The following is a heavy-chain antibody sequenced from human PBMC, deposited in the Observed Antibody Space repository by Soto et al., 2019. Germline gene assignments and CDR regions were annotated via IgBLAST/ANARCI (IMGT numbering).Heavy chain of an antibody. CDR1: GFTVSTKY. D-gene: IGHD3-16*01. CDR3: ARDPWAAEY. J-gene: IGHJ4*02. Sequence: EVQLVESGGGLVQPGGSLRLSCAASGFTVSTKYMSWVRQAPGKGLEWVSVIYSGGSTFYADSVRGRFNISRDNSKNTVNLQMNSLRAEDTAVYYCARDPWAAEYWGQGTLVTVSS. V-gene: IGHV3-66*01. CDR2: IYSGGST.